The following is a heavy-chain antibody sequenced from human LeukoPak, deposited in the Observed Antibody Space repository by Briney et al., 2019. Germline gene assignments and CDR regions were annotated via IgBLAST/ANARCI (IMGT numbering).Heavy chain of an antibody. V-gene: IGHV3-23*01. CDR3: AKVPPYSGYDYCGY. CDR1: GFTFSSNA. Sequence: TGGSLRLSCAASGFTFSSNAMSWVRQAPGKGLEWVSAISGSGGSTYYADSVKGRFTISRDNSKNTLYLQMNSLRAEDTAVYYCAKVPPYSGYDYCGYWGQGTLVTVSS. CDR2: ISGSGGST. D-gene: IGHD5-12*01. J-gene: IGHJ4*02.